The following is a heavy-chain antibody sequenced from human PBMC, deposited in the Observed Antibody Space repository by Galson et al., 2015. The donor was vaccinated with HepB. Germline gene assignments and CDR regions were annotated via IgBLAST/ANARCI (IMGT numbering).Heavy chain of an antibody. CDR1: GFTFSGYG. V-gene: IGHV3-33*01. J-gene: IGHJ4*02. Sequence: GFTFSGYGMHWVRQAPGKGLEWVAVIWYDGSNKYYTDSVKGRFTISRDNSKNPLYLQMNSLRAEDTAVYYCARGRFLEWLLYGHYFDYWGQGTLVTVSS. CDR3: ARGRFLEWLLYGHYFDY. CDR2: IWYDGSNK. D-gene: IGHD3-3*01.